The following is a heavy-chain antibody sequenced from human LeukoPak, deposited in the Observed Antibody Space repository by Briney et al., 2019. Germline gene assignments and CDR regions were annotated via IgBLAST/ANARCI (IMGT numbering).Heavy chain of an antibody. V-gene: IGHV1-3*01. CDR1: GYIFTDYA. CDR3: ARGRGTSGSNRDFYYYYYMDV. CDR2: MNAGNGNT. Sequence: GASVTVSCKGSGYIFTDYAIHWLRQAPGQRPEWVGWMNAGNGNTKYSQKFQGRITLIRDTSAATAYMELSSLRHDDLAVYYYARGRGTSGSNRDFYYYYYMDVWGKGTTVTVSS. J-gene: IGHJ6*03. D-gene: IGHD2-15*01.